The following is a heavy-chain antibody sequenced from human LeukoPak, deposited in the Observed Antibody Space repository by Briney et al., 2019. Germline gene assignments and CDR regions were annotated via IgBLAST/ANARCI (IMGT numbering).Heavy chain of an antibody. V-gene: IGHV1-69*05. D-gene: IGHD3-10*01. CDR2: IIPIFGTA. CDR3: ARCKLKRGSGSYWDNYYYYYMDV. J-gene: IGHJ6*03. CDR1: GGTFSSYA. Sequence: GSSVKVSCKASGGTFSSYAISWVRQAPGQGLEWMGGIIPIFGTANYAQKFQGRVTITTDESTSTAYMELSSLRSEDTDVYYCARCKLKRGSGSYWDNYYYYYMDVWGKGTTVTVSS.